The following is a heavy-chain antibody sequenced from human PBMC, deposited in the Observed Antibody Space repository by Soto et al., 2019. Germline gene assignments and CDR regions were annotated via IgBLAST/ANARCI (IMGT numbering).Heavy chain of an antibody. CDR3: EILPRYDFWT. CDR2: IYYTGST. Sequence: QLQLQESGPGLVKPSETLSLTCTVSGGSISVNNYYWGWFRQTPGKGLEWIGNIYYTGSTDYNPTLLSRLTLSADTSRRQFSLRLNSVSAADTAVYYCEILPRYDFWTCGQGTLVSVSS. CDR1: GGSISVNNYY. V-gene: IGHV4-39*01. D-gene: IGHD3-3*01. J-gene: IGHJ5*02.